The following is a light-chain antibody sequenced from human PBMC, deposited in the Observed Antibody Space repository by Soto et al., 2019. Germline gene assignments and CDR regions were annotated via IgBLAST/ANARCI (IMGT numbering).Light chain of an antibody. J-gene: IGLJ2*01. V-gene: IGLV3-21*01. Sequence: SYELTQPPSVSVAPGETARISCGGNNVGSRSVHWYQQKPGQAPFLVIYYDSDRPSGIPERFSGSNSGNTATLIISRVEAGDEADYYCQVWEATRDQVVFGGGTKRTVL. CDR2: YDS. CDR1: NVGSRS. CDR3: QVWEATRDQVV.